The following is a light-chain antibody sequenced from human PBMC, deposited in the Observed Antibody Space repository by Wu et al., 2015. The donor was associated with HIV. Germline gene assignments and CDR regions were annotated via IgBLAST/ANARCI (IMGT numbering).Light chain of an antibody. CDR3: QQSDRDPST. Sequence: DIQMTQSPSTLSASVGDRVTITCRASQSISRHLNWYQQKPGKAPKLLIYAASNLQSGVPSKFSGSASGTHFTLTISSLQPEDFATYYCQQSDRDPSTFGQGTKLEIK. V-gene: IGKV1-39*01. J-gene: IGKJ2*02. CDR2: AAS. CDR1: QSISRH.